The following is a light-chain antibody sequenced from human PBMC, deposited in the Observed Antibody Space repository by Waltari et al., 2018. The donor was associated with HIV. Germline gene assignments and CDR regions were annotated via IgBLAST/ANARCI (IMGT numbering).Light chain of an antibody. V-gene: IGLV2-23*02. J-gene: IGLJ3*02. CDR3: FSYVGSSLWV. Sequence: QSVLTQPASVSGSPGQSITISCTGTSSDVGNYNLVSWYQQHPGKAPKLIIYEVTERPSEVSNRFSGFKSANTASLTISGVQAEDEADYYCFSYVGSSLWVFGGGTKLTVL. CDR2: EVT. CDR1: SSDVGNYNL.